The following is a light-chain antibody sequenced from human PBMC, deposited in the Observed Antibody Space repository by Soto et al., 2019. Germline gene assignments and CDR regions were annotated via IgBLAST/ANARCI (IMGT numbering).Light chain of an antibody. CDR2: GAS. CDR1: QSVSSSY. CDR3: QHYNHWALT. Sequence: IVLTHSPGTLSLSPGARATLSCRASQSVSSSYLAWYQQKPGQPPRLLIYGASTRATGIPARFSGSGSGTEFTLTISSLQSEDFAVYYCQHYNHWALTFGGGTKVDI. J-gene: IGKJ4*01. V-gene: IGKV3-15*01.